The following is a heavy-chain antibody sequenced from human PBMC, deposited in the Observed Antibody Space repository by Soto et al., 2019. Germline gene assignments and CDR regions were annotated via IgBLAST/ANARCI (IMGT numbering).Heavy chain of an antibody. CDR1: AFTFSSYA. V-gene: IGHV3-23*01. CDR2: VSGSGDST. J-gene: IGHJ4*02. CDR3: AKGRASDCPGCTQDY. D-gene: IGHD2-21*02. Sequence: EVQLLESGGGLAQPGGSLRLSCAASAFTFSSYAMSWVRQAPGKGLEWVSAVSGSGDSTYYADSVKGRFTISRDNSKPTLYLQTNSLRAEDTAVYYCAKGRASDCPGCTQDYWGQGTLVTVSS.